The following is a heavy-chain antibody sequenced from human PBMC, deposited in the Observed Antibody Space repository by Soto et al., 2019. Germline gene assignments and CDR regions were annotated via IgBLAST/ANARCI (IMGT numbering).Heavy chain of an antibody. D-gene: IGHD1-1*01. CDR1: GGSVSSADYY. Sequence: QVQLQESGPGLVKPSQTLSLTCTVSGGSVSSADYYWSWIRQHPGKGLEWIGYIYYSGSTYYNPSLKGRVTISVDTSKNQFSLNLSSVTAADTAVYYCARDTSGKGYYYHGMDVWAKGSRSPSP. CDR3: ARDTSGKGYYYHGMDV. V-gene: IGHV4-31*03. J-gene: IGHJ6*02. CDR2: IYYSGST.